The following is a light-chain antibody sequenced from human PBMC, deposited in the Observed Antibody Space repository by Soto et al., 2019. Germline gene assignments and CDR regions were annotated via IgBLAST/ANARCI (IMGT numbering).Light chain of an antibody. J-gene: IGKJ4*01. V-gene: IGKV3-15*01. CDR3: QQYSKWPLT. CDR2: SAS. Sequence: EIVMTQSPVTLSVSPGERATLSCRASQSVSSYLAWYQQKRGQAPRLLIHSASTRATGIPARFSGSGSATEFILTISSLQSEDFAVYYCQQYSKWPLTFGGGTKVDI. CDR1: QSVSSY.